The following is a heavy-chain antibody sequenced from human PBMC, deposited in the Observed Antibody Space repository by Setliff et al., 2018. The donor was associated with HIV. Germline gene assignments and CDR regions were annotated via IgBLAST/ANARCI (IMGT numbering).Heavy chain of an antibody. CDR1: GGSISSHY. CDR3: ARDRGEANWFDP. Sequence: PSETLSLTCTVSGGSISSHYWSWIRQPPGKGLEWIGSIYYSGRTNYNPSLKSRVTISVDTSKNQFSLKLSSVTAADTAVYYCARDRGEANWFDPWGQGTLVTVSS. J-gene: IGHJ5*02. V-gene: IGHV4-59*11. CDR2: IYYSGRT. D-gene: IGHD3-10*01.